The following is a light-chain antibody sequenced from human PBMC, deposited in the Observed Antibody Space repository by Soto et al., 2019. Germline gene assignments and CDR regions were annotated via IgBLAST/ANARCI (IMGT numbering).Light chain of an antibody. V-gene: IGKV4-1*01. CDR3: QQYYTTPTIT. CDR2: WAY. J-gene: IGKJ5*01. CDR1: QSVLYTLNKRNY. Sequence: DIVMTQSQDSLAMSLGERATINCKSSQSVLYTLNKRNYLSWYQQKPGQPPKLLIYWAYTRDSGVPDRFSGSGSGTEFTLTISSLQAEDAAVYYCQQYYTTPTITFGQGTRLEIK.